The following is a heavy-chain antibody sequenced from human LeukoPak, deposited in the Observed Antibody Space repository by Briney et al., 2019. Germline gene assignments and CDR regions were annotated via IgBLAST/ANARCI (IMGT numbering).Heavy chain of an antibody. D-gene: IGHD3-16*01. CDR2: INHSGST. CDR1: SGSFSGYY. Sequence: PSETLSLTCAVYSGSFSGYYWSWIRQPPGKGLEWIGEINHSGSTNYNPSLKSRVTISVDTSKNQFSLKLSSVTAADTAVYYCARRYVGGRAFDIWGQGTMVTVSS. CDR3: ARRYVGGRAFDI. J-gene: IGHJ3*02. V-gene: IGHV4-34*01.